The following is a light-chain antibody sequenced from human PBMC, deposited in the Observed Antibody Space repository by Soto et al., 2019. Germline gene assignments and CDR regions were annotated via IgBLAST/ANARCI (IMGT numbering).Light chain of an antibody. V-gene: IGKV3-11*01. CDR3: QQRSDWGT. CDR2: DAS. CDR1: QTVSTS. J-gene: IGKJ1*01. Sequence: EIVLTQSPATLSLSPGERATLSCRASQTVSTSIAWYQQKRGQSPRLLIYDASIRATGIPDRFSGSGSGTDFTVTISSLEAEDFAVYFCQQRSDWGTFGQGTRVEFK.